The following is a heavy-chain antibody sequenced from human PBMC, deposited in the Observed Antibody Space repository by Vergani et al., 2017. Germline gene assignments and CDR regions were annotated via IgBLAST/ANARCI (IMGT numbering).Heavy chain of an antibody. Sequence: QVQLVQSGAEVKKPGSSVKVSCKASGGTFSSYAISWVRQAPGQGLEWMGGIIPIFGTANYAQKFQGRVTITADESTSTAYMELSSLRSEDTAVYYCARDGASYDSSGYIGDYYYYGMDVWGQGTTVTVSS. D-gene: IGHD3-22*01. V-gene: IGHV1-69*01. CDR2: IIPIFGTA. CDR3: ARDGASYDSSGYIGDYYYYGMDV. CDR1: GGTFSSYA. J-gene: IGHJ6*02.